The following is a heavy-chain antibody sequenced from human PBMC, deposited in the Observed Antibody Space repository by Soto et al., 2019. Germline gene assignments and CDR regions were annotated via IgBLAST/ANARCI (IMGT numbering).Heavy chain of an antibody. CDR2: ISGSGGST. D-gene: IGHD1-26*01. V-gene: IGHV3-23*01. CDR1: GFTFSSYA. Sequence: EVQLLESGGGLVQPGGSLRLSCAASGFTFSSYAMSWVRQAPGKGLERVSAISGSGGSTYYADSVKGRFTISRDNSKNTLYLQMNSLRAEDTAVYYCAKTNVGAYYYYYMDVWGKGTTVTVSS. CDR3: AKTNVGAYYYYYMDV. J-gene: IGHJ6*03.